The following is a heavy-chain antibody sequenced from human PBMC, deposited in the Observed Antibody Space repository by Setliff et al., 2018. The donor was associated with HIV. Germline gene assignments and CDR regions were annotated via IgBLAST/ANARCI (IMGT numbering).Heavy chain of an antibody. D-gene: IGHD3-22*01. CDR2: INPTGGST. J-gene: IGHJ4*02. V-gene: IGHV1-46*01. CDR1: GYSFANHY. CDR3: ARGGDYDSSGYYVT. Sequence: ASVKVSCKPSGYSFANHYMHWVRQAPGQGLEWMGVINPTGGSTRNTQKFQGRVTMTRDTSISTAYMELSRLRSDDTAVYFCARGGDYDSSGYYVTWGQGSLVT.